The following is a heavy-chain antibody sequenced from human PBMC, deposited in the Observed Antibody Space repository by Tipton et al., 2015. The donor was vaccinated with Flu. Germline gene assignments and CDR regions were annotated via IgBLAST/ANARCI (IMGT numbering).Heavy chain of an antibody. CDR2: ISSSGTT. CDR1: GGSISSHH. Sequence: LVKPSETLSLTCTVSGGSISSHHWSWIRQSPGKGLEWIAYISSSGTTNYNPSLKSRVTTSVDTSKNHFSLKLTSVTAADTAVYFCARARRFLEWQFYYYYMDVWGKGTAVTVSS. J-gene: IGHJ6*03. D-gene: IGHD3-3*01. CDR3: ARARRFLEWQFYYYYMDV. V-gene: IGHV4-59*11.